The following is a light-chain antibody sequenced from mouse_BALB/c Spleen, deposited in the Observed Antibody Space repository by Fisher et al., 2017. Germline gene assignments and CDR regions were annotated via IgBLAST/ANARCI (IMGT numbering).Light chain of an antibody. V-gene: IGKV4-57*01. Sequence: IVMTQSPAIMSASPGEKVTMTCSASSSVSYMHWFQQKPGTSPKLLIYSTSNLASEVPAPFSGSGSGTSYSLTISSMEAEDAATYYCQQRSSYPLTFGGGTKLEIK. J-gene: IGKJ2*01. CDR3: QQRSSYPLT. CDR1: SSVSY. CDR2: STS.